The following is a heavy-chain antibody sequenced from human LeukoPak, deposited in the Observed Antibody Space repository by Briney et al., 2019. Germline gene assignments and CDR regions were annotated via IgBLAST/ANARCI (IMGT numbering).Heavy chain of an antibody. CDR2: IKQDGSDI. J-gene: IGHJ4*02. D-gene: IGHD3-10*01. CDR3: ARARYGSGGYFFDF. CDR1: GFNFNIYL. Sequence: PGGSLRLSCAASGFNFNIYLMSWGRQAPGEGLECVAHIKQDGSDIYFVDSVKGRFTISRDNAKNSLYLQMNSLRGEDTAVYYCARARYGSGGYFFDFWGQGTLVTVSS. V-gene: IGHV3-7*04.